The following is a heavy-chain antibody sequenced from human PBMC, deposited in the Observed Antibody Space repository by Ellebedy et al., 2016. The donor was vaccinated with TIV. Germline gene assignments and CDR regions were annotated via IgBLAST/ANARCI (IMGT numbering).Heavy chain of an antibody. CDR3: ARVPYCGGGRCILNLGWFDP. J-gene: IGHJ5*02. V-gene: IGHV1-18*01. CDR2: INANTGDT. D-gene: IGHD2-15*01. CDR1: GFTFTSFA. Sequence: ASVKVSCKTSGFTFTSFAITWVRQAPGQGLEWMGWINANTGDTHHAENFQGRLTMTTDTSTSTDYMELRSLRSDDTAIYYCARVPYCGGGRCILNLGWFDPWGQGTLVSVSS.